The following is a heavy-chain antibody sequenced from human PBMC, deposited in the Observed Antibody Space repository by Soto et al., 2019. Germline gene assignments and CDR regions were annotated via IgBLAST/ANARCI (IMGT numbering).Heavy chain of an antibody. CDR3: ARSSGTYPPSRYYYGLDV. D-gene: IGHD1-26*01. CDR1: GYTFTSYG. Sequence: QVQLVQSGPEVKKPGASVKVSCKASGYTFTSYGFSWVRQAPGQGLEWMGWISAHNGDTIYAQKFQDRINMTTDTSTNTAYLELRSLKSGDTAVFYCARSSGTYPPSRYYYGLDVWGPGTKVTVSS. CDR2: ISAHNGDT. V-gene: IGHV1-18*01. J-gene: IGHJ6*02.